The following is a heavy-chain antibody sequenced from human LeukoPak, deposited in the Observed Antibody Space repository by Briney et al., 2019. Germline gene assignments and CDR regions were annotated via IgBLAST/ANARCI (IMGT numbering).Heavy chain of an antibody. V-gene: IGHV4-31*03. D-gene: IGHD5-18*01. CDR1: GGSISSGGYY. CDR2: IYYSGST. Sequence: SETLSLTCTVSGGSISSGGYYWSWIRQHPGKGLEWIGYIYYSGSTYYNPSLKSRVTISVDTSKNQFSLKLSSVTAADTAVYYCARGCGYSYGSYGYFDYWGQGTLVTVSS. CDR3: ARGCGYSYGSYGYFDY. J-gene: IGHJ4*02.